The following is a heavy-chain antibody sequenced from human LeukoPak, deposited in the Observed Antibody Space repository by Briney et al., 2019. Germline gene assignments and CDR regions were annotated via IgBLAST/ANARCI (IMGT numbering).Heavy chain of an antibody. CDR2: ISGSGGST. D-gene: IGHD1-26*01. J-gene: IGHJ4*02. CDR1: GFTFSSYA. V-gene: IGHV3-23*01. Sequence: QSGGSLRLSCAASGFTFSSYAMSWVRQAPGKGLEWVSAISGSGGSTYYADSVKGRFTISRGNSKNTLYLQMNSLRAEDTAVYYCAKAFLVVGATSSDYWGQGTLVTVSS. CDR3: AKAFLVVGATSSDY.